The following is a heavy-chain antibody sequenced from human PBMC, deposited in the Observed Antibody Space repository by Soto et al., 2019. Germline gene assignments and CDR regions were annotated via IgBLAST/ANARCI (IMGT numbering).Heavy chain of an antibody. J-gene: IGHJ6*02. D-gene: IGHD6-19*01. CDR3: ARDLYSSGWYALYFYYYYGMDV. V-gene: IGHV3-30-3*01. CDR2: ISYDGSNK. Sequence: QVQLVESGGGVVQPGRSLRLSCAASGFTFSSYAMHWVRQAPGKGLEWVAVISYDGSNKYYADSVKGRFTISRDNSKNTLYLQMNSLRAEDTGVYSCARDLYSSGWYALYFYYYYGMDVWGQGTTVTVSS. CDR1: GFTFSSYA.